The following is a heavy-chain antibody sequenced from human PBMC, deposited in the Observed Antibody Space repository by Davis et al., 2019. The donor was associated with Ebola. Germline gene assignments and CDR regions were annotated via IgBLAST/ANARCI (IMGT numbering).Heavy chain of an antibody. CDR1: VGSFRGYY. Sequence: MPSDTLSLTCPLHVGSFRGYYWSWIPQLPGEGREWIGEINHSGSTNYNPSLMSPVTISADTSKNQFSLKLRSLTAADTAVYYCARGAHCSGGSCSTSIYYYGMDVWGQGTTVTVSS. D-gene: IGHD2-15*01. V-gene: IGHV4-34*01. J-gene: IGHJ6*02. CDR3: ARGAHCSGGSCSTSIYYYGMDV. CDR2: INHSGST.